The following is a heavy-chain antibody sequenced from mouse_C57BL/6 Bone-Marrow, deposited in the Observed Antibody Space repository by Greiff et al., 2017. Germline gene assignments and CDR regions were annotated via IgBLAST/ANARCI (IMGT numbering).Heavy chain of an antibody. Sequence: EVKVEESGGGLVQPGGSMKLSCVASGFTFSNYWMNWVRQSPEKGLEWVAQIRLKSDNYATHYAESVKGRFTISSDDSKSSVYLQMNNLRAEDTGIDYCTHYSNYDYYAMDYWGQGTSVTVSS. D-gene: IGHD2-5*01. CDR3: THYSNYDYYAMDY. J-gene: IGHJ4*01. CDR2: IRLKSDNYAT. V-gene: IGHV6-3*01. CDR1: GFTFSNYW.